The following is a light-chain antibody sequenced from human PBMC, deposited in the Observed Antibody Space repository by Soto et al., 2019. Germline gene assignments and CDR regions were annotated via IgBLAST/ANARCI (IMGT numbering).Light chain of an antibody. Sequence: DIQMTQSPSTLSASVGDRVTITCRASQSISSWLAWYQQKPGKAPKLLIYKASSLESGVPSRFSGSGSGTEFPLTISSLQPDDFATYYCQQYHSYPWTFGQGTKVEIK. CDR3: QQYHSYPWT. CDR1: QSISSW. V-gene: IGKV1-5*03. J-gene: IGKJ1*01. CDR2: KAS.